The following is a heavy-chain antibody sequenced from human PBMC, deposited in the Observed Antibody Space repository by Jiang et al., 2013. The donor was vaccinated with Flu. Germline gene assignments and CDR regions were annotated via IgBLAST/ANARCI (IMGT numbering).Heavy chain of an antibody. CDR3: TKSTTYFDYGGFDY. Sequence: AASGFTFSNYAMTWVRQAPGKGLEWVSAITGSGGTAYYADSVKGRFSISRDNPKNTVYLHMSNLRAEDTAVYYCTKSTTYFDYGGFDYWGQGALVTASS. V-gene: IGHV3-23*01. CDR2: ITGSGGTA. D-gene: IGHD3-9*01. J-gene: IGHJ4*02. CDR1: GFTFSNYA.